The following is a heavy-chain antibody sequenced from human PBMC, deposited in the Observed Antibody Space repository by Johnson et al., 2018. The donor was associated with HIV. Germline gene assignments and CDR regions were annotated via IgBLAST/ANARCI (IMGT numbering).Heavy chain of an antibody. Sequence: VQLVESGGGLAKPAWSPRLSCAASQFIFSNYYMNCVRQAPGNGLELVGQVNPNGDSTYLIDSGKDRFNTSRDNAKNTLHLQMNSLKTEDTAVYYCVRGGQWGATDAFDVWGQGTMVTVSS. CDR3: VRGGQWGATDAFDV. D-gene: IGHD6-19*01. J-gene: IGHJ3*01. CDR2: NPNGDST. CDR1: QFIFSNYY. V-gene: IGHV3-25*05.